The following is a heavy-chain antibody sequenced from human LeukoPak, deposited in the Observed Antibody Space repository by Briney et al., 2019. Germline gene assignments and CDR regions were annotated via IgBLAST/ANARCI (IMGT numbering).Heavy chain of an antibody. CDR2: IYPGDSDT. J-gene: IGHJ4*02. D-gene: IGHD6-6*01. V-gene: IGHV5-51*01. Sequence: PGESLKISCKGSGYYFTSYWIGWVRQMPGKGLQWMGIIYPGDSDTRYSPSFQGQVTISADKSISTAYLQWSSLKASDTAMYYCVRQSQDYSSSGLIDYWGQGTLVTVSS. CDR3: VRQSQDYSSSGLIDY. CDR1: GYYFTSYW.